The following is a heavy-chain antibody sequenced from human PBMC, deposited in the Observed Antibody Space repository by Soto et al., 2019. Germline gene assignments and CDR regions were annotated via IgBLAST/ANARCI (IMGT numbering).Heavy chain of an antibody. CDR3: ARERTIFGIVPGGGMDV. J-gene: IGHJ6*02. CDR2: VYHTGKT. CDR1: GGSINTYDYS. D-gene: IGHD3-3*01. Sequence: QLQLQESGSGLVQPSQTLSLTCTASGGSINTYDYSWSWIRQPPGGGLEWIGSVYHTGKTYFIPSLKSRVTMSLDKSKNQFSLNLTSVTAADTALYYCARERTIFGIVPGGGMDVWGQGTTVTVSS. V-gene: IGHV4-30-2*01.